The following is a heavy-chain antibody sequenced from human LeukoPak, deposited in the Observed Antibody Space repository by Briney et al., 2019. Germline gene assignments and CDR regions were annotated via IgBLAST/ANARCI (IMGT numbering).Heavy chain of an antibody. J-gene: IGHJ4*02. V-gene: IGHV3-9*01. Sequence: PGTPLRLSCVASGFTFGDYGMHWVRQPPGKGLEWVAGIYWNSGITGYADAVKGRFTISRDNTKNSLFLQMNSLRLQDTAFYNCAKSDDSDYERASIDYWGQGTLVSVSS. CDR1: GFTFGDYG. CDR2: IYWNSGIT. D-gene: IGHD4-11*01. CDR3: AKSDDSDYERASIDY.